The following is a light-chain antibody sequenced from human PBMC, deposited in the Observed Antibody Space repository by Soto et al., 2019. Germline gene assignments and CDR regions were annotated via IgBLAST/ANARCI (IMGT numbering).Light chain of an antibody. CDR3: LRDYAYFWA. CDR1: QGIRSA. J-gene: IGKJ1*01. V-gene: IGKV1-6*01. CDR2: AAS. Sequence: AIPVTQSPSSLSASVGDRVTITCRTSQGIRSALGWYQQKPGKVPKLLIYAASTLQSGVPSRFSGSGSGRHFTLTISSLQPEDFATYYCLRDYAYFWAFGQGTKVEIK.